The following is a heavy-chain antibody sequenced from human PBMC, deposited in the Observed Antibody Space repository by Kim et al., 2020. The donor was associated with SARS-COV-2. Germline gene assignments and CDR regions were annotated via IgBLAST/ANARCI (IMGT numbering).Heavy chain of an antibody. CDR2: IVVGSGNT. J-gene: IGHJ6*02. CDR1: GFTFTSSA. Sequence: SVKVSCKASGFTFTSSAVQWVRQARGQRLEWIGWIVVGSGNTNYAQKYQERVTITRDMSTSTAYMERSSLRSEDTAVYYCAADYGSGTDYYYYGMDVWGQGTTVTVSS. V-gene: IGHV1-58*01. CDR3: AADYGSGTDYYYYGMDV. D-gene: IGHD3-10*01.